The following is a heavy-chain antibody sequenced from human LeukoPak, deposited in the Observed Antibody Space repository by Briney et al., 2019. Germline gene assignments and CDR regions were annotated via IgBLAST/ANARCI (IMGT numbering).Heavy chain of an antibody. CDR3: AKEGSSGLYFDH. V-gene: IGHV3-11*06. CDR1: GFTFSDYY. D-gene: IGHD6-19*01. J-gene: IGHJ4*02. CDR2: ISNRDSYT. Sequence: GGSLRLSCAASGFTFSDYYMSWIRQAPGKGLEWVSYISNRDSYTNYADSVKGRFTISRDNAKNSLYLQMNSLRAEDTAVYYCAKEGSSGLYFDHWGQGILVTVSS.